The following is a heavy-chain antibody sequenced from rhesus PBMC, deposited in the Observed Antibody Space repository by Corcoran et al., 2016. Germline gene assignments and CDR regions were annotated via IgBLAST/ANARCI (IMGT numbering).Heavy chain of an antibody. V-gene: IGHV4-93*01. CDR1: GGSISSSNW. CDR3: ARAGGFWTGFYGLDS. D-gene: IGHD3-3*01. CDR2: IYGSGGGT. J-gene: IGHJ6*01. Sequence: QVQLQESGPAVVKPSETLSLTCAVSGGSISSSNWWSWIRQSPGKGLEWIGGIYGSGGGTEYNPSPQSRFTLSKDTAKNQFSLKLSSVTAADTAVYYCARAGGFWTGFYGLDSWGQGVVVTVSS.